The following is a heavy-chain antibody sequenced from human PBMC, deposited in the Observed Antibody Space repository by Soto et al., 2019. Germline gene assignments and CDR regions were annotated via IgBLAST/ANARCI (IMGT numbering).Heavy chain of an antibody. CDR3: TTGIYYDLLTGYHDVAY. J-gene: IGHJ4*02. CDR1: GFTLSHPW. D-gene: IGHD3-9*01. CDR2: IKSETDGGTA. Sequence: PGGSLRLSCAASGFTLSHPWMTWVRQAAGKGLEWVGRIKSETDGGTADYAAPVKGRITISRDDSKNTVYLQMNSLKTEDTAVYYCTTGIYYDLLTGYHDVAYWGQGTLVTVSS. V-gene: IGHV3-15*01.